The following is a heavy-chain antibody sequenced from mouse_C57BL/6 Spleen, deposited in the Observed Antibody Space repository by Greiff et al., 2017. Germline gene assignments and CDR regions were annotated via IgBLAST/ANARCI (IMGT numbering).Heavy chain of an antibody. CDR3: ARQGGITVGYFDV. Sequence: EVQGVESGGGLVQPGGSLKLSCAASGFTFSDYYMYWVRQTPEKRLEWVAYISNGGGSSYYPDTVKGRFTISRDNAKNTLYLQMSRLKSEDTAMYYCARQGGITVGYFDVWGTGTTVTVSS. V-gene: IGHV5-12*01. D-gene: IGHD2-4*01. CDR2: ISNGGGSS. CDR1: GFTFSDYY. J-gene: IGHJ1*03.